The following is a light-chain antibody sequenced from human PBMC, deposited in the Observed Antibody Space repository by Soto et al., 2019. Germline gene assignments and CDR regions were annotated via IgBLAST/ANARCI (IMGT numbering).Light chain of an antibody. CDR1: QTISSW. CDR2: KAS. Sequence: DIQMTQSPSTLSGSVGDRVTITCRASQTISSWLAWYQQKPGKAPKLLIYKASTLKSGVPSRFSGSGSGTEFSLTISSLQPDDFATYYCQHYSSYAITFGGGTKVDIK. J-gene: IGKJ4*01. V-gene: IGKV1-5*03. CDR3: QHYSSYAIT.